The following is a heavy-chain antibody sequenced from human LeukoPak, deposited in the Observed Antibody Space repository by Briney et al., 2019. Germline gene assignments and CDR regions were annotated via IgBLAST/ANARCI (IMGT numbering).Heavy chain of an antibody. J-gene: IGHJ6*02. CDR2: IYYGGST. CDR3: ARDTGHQLSRRNYYAMDV. Sequence: SETLSLTCTVSGVSIGSSSYYWGWIRQPPGKGLEWIGSIYYGGSTYYNPSLKSRVTISVDTSKNQFSLKVSSVTAADTAVYYCARDTGHQLSRRNYYAMDVWGQGTTATVSS. V-gene: IGHV4-39*07. CDR1: GVSIGSSSYY. D-gene: IGHD2-2*01.